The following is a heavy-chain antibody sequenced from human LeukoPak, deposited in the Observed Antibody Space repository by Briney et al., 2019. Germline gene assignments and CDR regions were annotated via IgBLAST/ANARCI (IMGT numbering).Heavy chain of an antibody. CDR3: ASVVRGVSFDY. CDR2: ISSSSSYT. V-gene: IGHV3-11*03. Sequence: GGSLRLSCAASGFTFSDYYMSWIRQAPGKGLEWVSYISSSSSYTNHADSVKGRFTISRDNAKNSLYLQMNSLRAEDTAVYYCASVVRGVSFDYWGQGTLVTVSS. J-gene: IGHJ4*02. CDR1: GFTFSDYY. D-gene: IGHD3-10*01.